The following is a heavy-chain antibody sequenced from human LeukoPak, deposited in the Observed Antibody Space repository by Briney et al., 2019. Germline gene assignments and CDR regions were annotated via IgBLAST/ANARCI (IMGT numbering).Heavy chain of an antibody. CDR2: INHNGNVN. D-gene: IGHD3-16*01. CDR1: GFTVSNNY. J-gene: IGHJ6*02. Sequence: GGSLRLSCAASGFTVSNNYMSWVRQAPGKGLEWVASINHNGNVNYYVDSVKGRFTISRDNAKNSLYLQMSNLRTEDTAVYFCARGGGLDVWGQGATVTVSS. V-gene: IGHV3-7*03. CDR3: ARGGGLDV.